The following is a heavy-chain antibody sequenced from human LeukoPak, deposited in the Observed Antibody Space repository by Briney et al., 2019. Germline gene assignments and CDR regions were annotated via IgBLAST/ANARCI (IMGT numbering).Heavy chain of an antibody. D-gene: IGHD1-26*01. CDR1: GGSINSYC. J-gene: IGHJ4*02. V-gene: IGHV4-59*01. CDR3: ARRAYSAAYWRHFDY. CDR2: IYDSGDT. Sequence: SETLTLTCTVSGGSINSYCWSWIRQPPGKGLECIGYIYDSGDTNYNPSLKSRVTLSVDTSKNQFSLKLSSVTAADTAVYFCARRAYSAAYWRHFDYWGQGTLVTVSS.